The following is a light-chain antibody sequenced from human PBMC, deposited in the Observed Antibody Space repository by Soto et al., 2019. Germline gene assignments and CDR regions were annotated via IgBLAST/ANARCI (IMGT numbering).Light chain of an antibody. CDR3: LQHNSYPPT. CDR2: DAS. V-gene: IGKV1-5*01. Sequence: DIQMTQSPFTLSASVGDRVTITCRASQSINARLAWHQQKPGKAPKVLIYDASNLQSGVPSRFRGSGSGTEFTLTISSLQPEDFATYYCLQHNSYPPTFGQGTKV. J-gene: IGKJ1*01. CDR1: QSINAR.